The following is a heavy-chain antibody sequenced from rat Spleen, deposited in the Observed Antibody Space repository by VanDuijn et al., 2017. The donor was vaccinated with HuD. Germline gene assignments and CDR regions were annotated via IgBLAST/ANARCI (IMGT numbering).Heavy chain of an antibody. D-gene: IGHD1-11*01. CDR1: GFTFNKYW. V-gene: IGHV5-31*01. Sequence: EVQLVESGGGLVQPGRSLKLSCVASGFTFNKYWMTWIRQAPGKGLEWIASITNTGGRTYYPDSVKGRFTISRDSAKSTLYLQMNSLQTDDTATYFCTRSYGGYSQHWFVYWGQGTLVTVSS. CDR3: TRSYGGYSQHWFVY. CDR2: ITNTGGRT. J-gene: IGHJ3*01.